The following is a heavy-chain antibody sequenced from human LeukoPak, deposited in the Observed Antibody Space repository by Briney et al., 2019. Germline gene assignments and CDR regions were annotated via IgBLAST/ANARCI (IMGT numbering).Heavy chain of an antibody. Sequence: SVKVSCKASGGTFSSYAISWVRQAPGQGLEWMGGIIPIFGTANYAQKFQGRVTITADESTSTAYVELRSLRSDDTAVYYCAVRSGTYPYYFDYWGQGTLVTVSS. V-gene: IGHV1-69*13. CDR2: IIPIFGTA. CDR3: AVRSGTYPYYFDY. CDR1: GGTFSSYA. J-gene: IGHJ4*02. D-gene: IGHD1-26*01.